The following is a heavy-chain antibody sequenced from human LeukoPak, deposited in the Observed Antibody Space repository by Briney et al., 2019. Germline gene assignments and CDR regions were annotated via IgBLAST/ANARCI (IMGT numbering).Heavy chain of an antibody. CDR2: IYYSGST. D-gene: IGHD2-2*01. CDR1: GGSISSYY. CDR3: ARRGYCSSTSCYRDWYFDP. Sequence: SETLSLTCTVSGGSISSYYWSWIRQPPGKGLEWIGYIYYSGSTNYNPSLKSRATISVDTSKNQFSLKLSSVTAADTAVYYCARRGYCSSTSCYRDWYFDPWGRGTLVTVSS. V-gene: IGHV4-59*01. J-gene: IGHJ2*01.